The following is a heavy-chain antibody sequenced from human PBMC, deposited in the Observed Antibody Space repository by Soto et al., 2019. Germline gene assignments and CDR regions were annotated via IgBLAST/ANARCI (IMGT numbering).Heavy chain of an antibody. J-gene: IGHJ4*02. D-gene: IGHD4-17*01. CDR2: IYYSGST. CDR3: VRRPDDYGGNSFDY. CDR1: GGSVSSGSYY. V-gene: IGHV4-61*01. Sequence: QVQLQESGPGLVKPSETLSLTCTVSGGSVSSGSYYWSWIRQPPGKGLEWIGYIYYSGSTNYNPSLKSRVTISVDTSKNQFSQKLSSVTAADTAVYYCVRRPDDYGGNSFDYWGQGTLVTVSS.